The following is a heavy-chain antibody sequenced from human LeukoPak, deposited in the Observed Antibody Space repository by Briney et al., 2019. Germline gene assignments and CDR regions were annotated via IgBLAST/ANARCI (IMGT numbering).Heavy chain of an antibody. D-gene: IGHD1-26*01. CDR3: ASPVYSGSPQDI. CDR2: IYYSGST. V-gene: IGHV4-31*03. Sequence: QTLSLTCTVSGGSISSGGYYWSWIRQHPGKGLEWIGYIYYSGSTYYNPSLKSRVTISVDKSKNQFSLKLSSVTAADTAVYYCASPVYSGSPQDIWGQGTMVTVSS. J-gene: IGHJ3*02. CDR1: GGSISSGGYY.